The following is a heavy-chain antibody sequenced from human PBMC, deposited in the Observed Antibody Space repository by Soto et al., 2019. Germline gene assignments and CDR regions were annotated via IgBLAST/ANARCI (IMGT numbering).Heavy chain of an antibody. D-gene: IGHD3-3*02. CDR1: GGTFRTSA. Sequence: QVQLVQSGAEVKKPGSSVKVSCKTSGGTFRTSAISWVRQAPGQGLDWMGGIMPVFPTPDYAQKFQGRVTITADESTGTAYMELSSLRSEDTAVYYCARDKDRQQLGGNYYYIMDVWGQGTTVTVSS. J-gene: IGHJ6*01. V-gene: IGHV1-69*12. CDR2: IMPVFPTP. CDR3: ARDKDRQQLGGNYYYIMDV.